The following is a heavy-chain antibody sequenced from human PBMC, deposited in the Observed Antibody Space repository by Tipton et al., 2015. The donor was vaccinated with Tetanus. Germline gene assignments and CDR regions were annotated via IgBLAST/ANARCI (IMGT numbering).Heavy chain of an antibody. Sequence: LVKPTETLTLTCTLSGFSLTTSGVGVGWIRQPPGKALEWLALIYWDDKTHYSPSLKDRLSISTATSKNQVFLTMTNLDPADTGTYYWSRLYRRPIFFEFWGQGSLVTVSS. V-gene: IGHV2-5*02. J-gene: IGHJ1*01. D-gene: IGHD3-9*01. CDR1: GFSLTTSGVG. CDR2: IYWDDKT. CDR3: SRLYRRPIFFEF.